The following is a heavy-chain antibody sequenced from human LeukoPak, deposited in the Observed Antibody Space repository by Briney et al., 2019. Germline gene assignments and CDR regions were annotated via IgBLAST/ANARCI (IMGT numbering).Heavy chain of an antibody. D-gene: IGHD3-9*01. V-gene: IGHV4-59*08. CDR3: ARHADWLLSYDAFDI. Sequence: PSETLSLTCTVSGGSISSYYWSWIRQPPGKGLEWIGYIYYSGSTNYNPSLKSRVTISVDTSKNQFSLKLSSVTAADTAVYYCARHADWLLSYDAFDIWGQGTMVTVSS. J-gene: IGHJ3*02. CDR1: GGSISSYY. CDR2: IYYSGST.